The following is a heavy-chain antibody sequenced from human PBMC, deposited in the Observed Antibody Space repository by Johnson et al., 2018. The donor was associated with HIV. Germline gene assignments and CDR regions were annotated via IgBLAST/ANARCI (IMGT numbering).Heavy chain of an antibody. Sequence: QVQLVESGGGVVQPGTSLKLSCAASEFTFSNYAMHWVRQAPGKGLEWVAVISYDGSSKYYADSVKGRFTISRDNSKNTLNLQMNSLRPEDTAVYYCAKGMGLSIGELSDAFHFWGLGTVVTVSS. CDR2: ISYDGSSK. CDR3: AKGMGLSIGELSDAFHF. CDR1: EFTFSNYA. V-gene: IGHV3-30-3*01. D-gene: IGHD3-10*01. J-gene: IGHJ3*01.